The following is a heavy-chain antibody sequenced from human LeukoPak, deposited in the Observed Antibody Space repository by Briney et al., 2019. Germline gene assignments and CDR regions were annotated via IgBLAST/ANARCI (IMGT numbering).Heavy chain of an antibody. Sequence: GGSLRLSCAASGFTFSSYAMSWVRQAPGKGLEWVSAISGSGGSTYYADSVKGRFTISRDNSKNTLYLQMNSLRAEDTAVYYCAKEEAIFEVVRAGFFDYWGQGTLVTVSS. CDR3: AKEEAIFEVVRAGFFDY. CDR2: ISGSGGST. D-gene: IGHD3-3*01. CDR1: GFTFSSYA. J-gene: IGHJ4*02. V-gene: IGHV3-23*01.